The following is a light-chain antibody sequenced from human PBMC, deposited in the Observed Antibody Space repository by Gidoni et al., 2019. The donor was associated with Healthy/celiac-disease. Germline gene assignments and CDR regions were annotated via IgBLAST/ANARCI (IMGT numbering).Light chain of an antibody. CDR3: AAWDDSLNGVV. J-gene: IGLJ2*01. CDR1: SSNIGSNT. CDR2: SNN. V-gene: IGLV1-44*01. Sequence: QSVLTQPPSASGTPGQRVTISCSGSSSNIGSNTVTGYQQLPGTAPKLLIYSNNQRPSGVPDRVSGSKSDTSASLAISGLQSEDEADYYCAAWDDSLNGVVFGGGTKLTVL.